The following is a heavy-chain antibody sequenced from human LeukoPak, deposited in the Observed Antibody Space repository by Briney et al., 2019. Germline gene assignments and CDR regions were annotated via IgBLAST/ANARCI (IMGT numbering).Heavy chain of an antibody. D-gene: IGHD2-15*01. V-gene: IGHV4-34*01. CDR1: GGSFSGYC. CDR2: INHSGST. J-gene: IGHJ5*02. Sequence: SETLSLTCAVFGGSFSGYCWSWIRQPPGKGLEWIGEINHSGSTNYNPSLKSRVTISVDTSKNQFSLKLSSVTAADTAAYYCARESIVVVVAARRIKNWFDPWGQGTLVTVSS. CDR3: ARESIVVVVAARRIKNWFDP.